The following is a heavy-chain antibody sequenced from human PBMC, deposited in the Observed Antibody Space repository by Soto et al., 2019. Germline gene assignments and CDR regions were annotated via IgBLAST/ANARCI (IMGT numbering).Heavy chain of an antibody. J-gene: IGHJ3*02. CDR2: ISAYNGNT. V-gene: IGHV1-18*01. Sequence: VQLVQSGAEVKKPGASVKVSCKASGYTFTSYGISWVRQAPVQGLEWMGWISAYNGNTNYAQKLQGRVTMTTVTSTSTAYMELRSMRSDDTAVYYCARDGDYALITDAFDIWGQGTMVTVSS. CDR1: GYTFTSYG. CDR3: ARDGDYALITDAFDI. D-gene: IGHD4-17*01.